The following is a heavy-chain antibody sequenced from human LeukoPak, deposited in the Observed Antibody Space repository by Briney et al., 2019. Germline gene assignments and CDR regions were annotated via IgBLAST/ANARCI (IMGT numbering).Heavy chain of an antibody. V-gene: IGHV1-18*01. D-gene: IGHD6-13*01. CDR1: GYTFTTYY. Sequence: ASVKVSCKASGYTFTTYYISWVRQAPGQGLEWMGWISAYNGNTNYAQKFQGRVTMTTDTSTSTAYMELRSLRSDDTAVYYCAREEGAPIAAANVWGLGTMFTDSS. CDR2: ISAYNGNT. J-gene: IGHJ3*01. CDR3: AREEGAPIAAANV.